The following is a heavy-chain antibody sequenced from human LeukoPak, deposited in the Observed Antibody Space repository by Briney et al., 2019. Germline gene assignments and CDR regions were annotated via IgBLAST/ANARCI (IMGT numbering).Heavy chain of an antibody. Sequence: SETLSLTCTVSGGSISSHYWSWTRQPPGKGLEWIGYIYYSGSTNYNPSLKSRVTISVDTSKNQFSLKLSSVTAADTAVYYCARDSIAAAGNLYYYYYMDVWGKGTTVTVSS. CDR1: GGSISSHY. D-gene: IGHD6-13*01. J-gene: IGHJ6*03. CDR2: IYYSGST. V-gene: IGHV4-59*11. CDR3: ARDSIAAAGNLYYYYYMDV.